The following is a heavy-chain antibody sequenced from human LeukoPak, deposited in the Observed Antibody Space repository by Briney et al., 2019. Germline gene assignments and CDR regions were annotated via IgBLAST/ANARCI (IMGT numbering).Heavy chain of an antibody. J-gene: IGHJ4*02. V-gene: IGHV4-4*07. Sequence: KASETLSLTCTVSGGSISSYYWSWIRQPAGKGLEWIGRIYTSGSTNYNPSLKSRVTMSVDTSKNQFSLKLSSVTAADTAVYYCARDYYDSSGYYRIDYWGQGTLVTVSS. CDR2: IYTSGST. CDR3: ARDYYDSSGYYRIDY. D-gene: IGHD3-22*01. CDR1: GGSISSYY.